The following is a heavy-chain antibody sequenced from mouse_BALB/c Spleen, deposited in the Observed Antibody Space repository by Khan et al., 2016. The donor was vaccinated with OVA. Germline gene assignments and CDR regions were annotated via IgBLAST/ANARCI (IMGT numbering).Heavy chain of an antibody. D-gene: IGHD4-1*01. CDR2: ISSGGDYT. V-gene: IGHV5-6*01. CDR1: GFTFSSYS. J-gene: IGHJ3*01. Sequence: EVELVESGGDLVKPGGSLKLSCAASGFTFSSYSMSWVRQTPDKRLEWVATISSGGDYTYYPDSVKGRFTISRDNVKNILYLQMSSLRSEDTAMYYCASHLTGSFAYWGQGTLVTVSA. CDR3: ASHLTGSFAY.